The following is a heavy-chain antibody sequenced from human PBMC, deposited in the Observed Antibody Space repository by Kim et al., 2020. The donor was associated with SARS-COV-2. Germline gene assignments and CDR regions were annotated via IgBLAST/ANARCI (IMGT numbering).Heavy chain of an antibody. D-gene: IGHD4-17*01. CDR1: GFSFSNYE. Sequence: GGSLRLSCAASGFSFSNYEMNWVRQAPGKGLEWLSYVSSSGGTIYYADSVKGRFTISRDNAKNSLYLQMNSLRVEDTAVYYCASDLTVTTSWDFGMDVWGQGTTVTVSS. CDR2: VSSSGGTI. V-gene: IGHV3-48*03. CDR3: ASDLTVTTSWDFGMDV. J-gene: IGHJ6*02.